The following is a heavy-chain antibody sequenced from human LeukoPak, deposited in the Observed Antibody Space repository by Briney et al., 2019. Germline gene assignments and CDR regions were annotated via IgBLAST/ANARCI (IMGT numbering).Heavy chain of an antibody. J-gene: IGHJ6*02. Sequence: GGSLRLSCAASGFTFDDYAMHWVRQAPGKGLEWVSGISWSSGSIGYADSVKGRFTISRDNAKNSLYLQMNSLRAEDTALYYCAKASRDYYYYYGMDVWGQGTTVTVSS. CDR1: GFTFDDYA. CDR3: AKASRDYYYYYGMDV. V-gene: IGHV3-9*01. D-gene: IGHD3-10*01. CDR2: ISWSSGSI.